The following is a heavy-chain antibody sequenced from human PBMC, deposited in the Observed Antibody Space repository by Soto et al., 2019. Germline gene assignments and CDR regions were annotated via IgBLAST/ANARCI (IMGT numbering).Heavy chain of an antibody. J-gene: IGHJ3*02. V-gene: IGHV3-53*01. D-gene: IGHD3-22*01. CDR3: ASGSIVVVSTDPLVVGVGAFDI. Sequence: GGSLRLSCAASGFTVSSNYMSWVRQAPGKGLEWVSVIYSGGSTYYADSVKGRFTISRDNSKNTLYLQMNSLRAEDTAVYYCASGSIVVVSTDPLVVGVGAFDIWGQGTMVTVSS. CDR1: GFTVSSNY. CDR2: IYSGGST.